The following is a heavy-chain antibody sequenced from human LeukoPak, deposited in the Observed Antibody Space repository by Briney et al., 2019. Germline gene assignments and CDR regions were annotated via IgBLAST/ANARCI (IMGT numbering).Heavy chain of an antibody. Sequence: GGSLRLSCASSGFTFSSYALSWVRQAPGKGLEWVSGISDSGVRTYYSASVKGRFTISRDNSQNTLFLQMSSLSAEDTALYYCAKGHGDYWNYFDSWGQGTLVTVSS. CDR2: ISDSGVRT. J-gene: IGHJ4*02. CDR1: GFTFSSYA. D-gene: IGHD4-17*01. CDR3: AKGHGDYWNYFDS. V-gene: IGHV3-23*01.